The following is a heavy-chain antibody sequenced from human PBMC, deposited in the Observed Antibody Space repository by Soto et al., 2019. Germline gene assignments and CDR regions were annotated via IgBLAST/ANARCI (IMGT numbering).Heavy chain of an antibody. V-gene: IGHV3-33*01. J-gene: IGHJ4*02. CDR2: IWYDGSNK. Sequence: QVQLVESGGGVVQPGRSLRLSCAASGFTFSSYGMHWVRQAPGKGLEWVAVIWYDGSNKYYADSVKGRFTISRDNSKNTLYLQMNSLRAEDTAVYYCARVEYYYDSSGYYPEEIFDYWGQGTLVTVSS. CDR3: ARVEYYYDSSGYYPEEIFDY. D-gene: IGHD3-22*01. CDR1: GFTFSSYG.